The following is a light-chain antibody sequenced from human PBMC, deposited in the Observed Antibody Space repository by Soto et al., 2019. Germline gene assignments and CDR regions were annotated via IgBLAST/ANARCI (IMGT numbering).Light chain of an antibody. CDR1: QSVSTSH. J-gene: IGKJ2*01. Sequence: EIVLTQSPGTLSLSPGERATLSCRASQSVSTSHFAWYQQKPGQAPRLLFYAASSRATGIPDRFSGSGFGTELPLPISRLEPEDFAVYCCQQCGSASGYTFGEGTKLEIK. CDR2: AAS. CDR3: QQCGSASGYT. V-gene: IGKV3-20*01.